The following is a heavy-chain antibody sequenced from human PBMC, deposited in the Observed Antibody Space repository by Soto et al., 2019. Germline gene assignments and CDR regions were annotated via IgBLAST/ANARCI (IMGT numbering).Heavy chain of an antibody. CDR3: ARGVGNSEGNFDF. J-gene: IGHJ4*02. D-gene: IGHD4-4*01. V-gene: IGHV3-74*03. CDR2: INGDGTTT. CDR1: GFTFSGDW. Sequence: EVQLVESGGSLVQPGGSLRLSCAASGFTFSGDWMHWVRQTPGKSLVWVSRINGDGTTTKFADSVKGRFTISRDNAENTGYLRMNSLRAEDTAVYYCARGVGNSEGNFDFWGQGTLVTVSS.